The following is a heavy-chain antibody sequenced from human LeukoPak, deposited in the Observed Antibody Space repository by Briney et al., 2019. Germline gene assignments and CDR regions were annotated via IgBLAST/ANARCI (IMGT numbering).Heavy chain of an antibody. Sequence: GGTLRLPCAASGFTFSSYGMSWVRQAPGKGLEWVSAISGSGGSTYYADSVKGRFTISRDNSKNTLYLQMNSLRAEDTAVYYCAKTIGDGYSYFDYWGQGTLVTVSS. J-gene: IGHJ4*02. CDR3: AKTIGDGYSYFDY. D-gene: IGHD5-24*01. V-gene: IGHV3-23*01. CDR2: ISGSGGST. CDR1: GFTFSSYG.